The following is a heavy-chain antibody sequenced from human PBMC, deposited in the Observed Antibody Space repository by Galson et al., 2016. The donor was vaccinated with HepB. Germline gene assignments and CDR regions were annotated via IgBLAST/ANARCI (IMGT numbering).Heavy chain of an antibody. V-gene: IGHV1-46*01. Sequence: SVKVSCKASGYTFTSYYMHWVRQAPGQGLEWMGIINPSGGTTTYAQKFQGRVTMTEDTSTDTAYMELSSLRSEDTAVYYCATDHRVLRMPIFDNWGQGTLVTVSS. D-gene: IGHD2/OR15-2a*01. CDR2: INPSGGTT. CDR1: GYTFTSYY. CDR3: ATDHRVLRMPIFDN. J-gene: IGHJ4*02.